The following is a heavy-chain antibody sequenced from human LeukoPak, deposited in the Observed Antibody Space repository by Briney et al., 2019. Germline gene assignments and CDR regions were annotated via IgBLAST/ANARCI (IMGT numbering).Heavy chain of an antibody. V-gene: IGHV3-64*01. CDR3: ARDRSSSSWEKYYYYGMDV. CDR1: GFTFSSYA. J-gene: IGHJ6*02. D-gene: IGHD6-13*01. CDR2: ISSNGGST. Sequence: GGSLRLSCAASGFTFSSYAMHWVRQAPGKGLEYVSAISSNGGSTYYANSVKGRFTISRDNSKNTLYLQMGSLRAEDMAVYYCARDRSSSSWEKYYYYGMDVWGQGTTATVSS.